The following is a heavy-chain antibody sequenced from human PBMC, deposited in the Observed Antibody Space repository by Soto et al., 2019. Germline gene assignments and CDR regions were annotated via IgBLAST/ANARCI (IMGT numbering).Heavy chain of an antibody. Sequence: ASVKVSCKVSGYTLTELSMHWVRQAPGKGLEWMGGFDPEDGETIYAQKFQGRVTMTEDTSTDTAYMELSSLRSEDTAVYYCAIYCSGGSCYTPDAFDIWGQGTMVTVSS. V-gene: IGHV1-24*01. CDR3: AIYCSGGSCYTPDAFDI. CDR1: GYTLTELS. CDR2: FDPEDGET. D-gene: IGHD2-15*01. J-gene: IGHJ3*02.